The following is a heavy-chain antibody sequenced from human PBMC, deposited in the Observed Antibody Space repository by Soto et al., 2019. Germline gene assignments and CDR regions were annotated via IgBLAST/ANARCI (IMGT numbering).Heavy chain of an antibody. CDR3: ARRSYYDSSGYWDWYFDL. D-gene: IGHD3-22*01. CDR2: IIPIFGTA. J-gene: IGHJ2*01. V-gene: IGHV1-69*12. CDR1: GGTFRSYV. Sequence: QVQLVQSGAEVKKPGSSMKVSCKTSGGTFRSYVSIWVRQAPGQGLEWMGGIIPIFGTANYAQKFQGRVTITADESTSTAYMELSSLRSEDTAVYYCARRSYYDSSGYWDWYFDLWGRGTLVTVSS.